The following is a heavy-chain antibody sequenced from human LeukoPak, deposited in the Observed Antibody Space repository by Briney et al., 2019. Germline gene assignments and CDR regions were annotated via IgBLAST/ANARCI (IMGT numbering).Heavy chain of an antibody. V-gene: IGHV3-7*04. D-gene: IGHD3-3*01. CDR2: IKPDGSEK. CDR3: ARTMRDFDY. CDR1: AFTFNNYG. Sequence: GGSLRLSCAASAFTFNNYGMHWVRQAPGKGLEWVANIKPDGSEKYYVDSVKGRFTISRDNAKNSLYLQMNSLRAEDTAVYYCARTMRDFDYWGQGTLVTVSS. J-gene: IGHJ4*02.